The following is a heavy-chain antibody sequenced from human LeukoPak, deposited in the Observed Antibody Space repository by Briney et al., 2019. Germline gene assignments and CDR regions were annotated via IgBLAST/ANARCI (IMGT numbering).Heavy chain of an antibody. CDR2: IWYDGSNK. CDR1: GFTFSSYG. V-gene: IGHV3-33*01. CDR3: ARPATVVTPSDAFDI. Sequence: GGSLRLSCAASGFTFSSYGMHWVRQAPGKGLEWVAVIWYDGSNKYYADSVKGRFTISRDNSKNTLYLQMNSLRAEDTAVYYCARPATVVTPSDAFDIWGQGTMVTVSS. J-gene: IGHJ3*02. D-gene: IGHD4-23*01.